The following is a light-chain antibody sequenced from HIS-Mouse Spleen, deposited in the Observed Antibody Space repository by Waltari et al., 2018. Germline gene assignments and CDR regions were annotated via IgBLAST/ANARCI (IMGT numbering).Light chain of an antibody. CDR2: GEN. Sequence: SVSPGERATLSCTRSSGSIASNYVQWYQQRPGSAPTPVIFEDNQRPPAQPPSTVIYGENKRPYGVPVRFSGSIDSSSNAASLTISGLKTEDEADYYCQSYDSSNLVFGGGTKLTVL. J-gene: IGLJ3*02. CDR3: QSYDSSNLV. V-gene: IGLV6-57*03. CDR1: SGSIASNY.